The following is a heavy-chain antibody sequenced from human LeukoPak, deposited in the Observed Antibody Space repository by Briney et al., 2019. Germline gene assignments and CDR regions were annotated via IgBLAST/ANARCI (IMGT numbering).Heavy chain of an antibody. D-gene: IGHD6-6*01. CDR3: ARKYGRQLHAFDI. CDR1: GFTFSDYY. J-gene: IGHJ3*02. CDR2: ISSSGSTI. V-gene: IGHV3-11*04. Sequence: KAGGSLRLSCAASGFTFSDYYMSWIRQAPGKGLEWVSYISSSGSTIYYADSVKGRFTISRDNAKNSLYLQMNSLRAEDTAVYYCARKYGRQLHAFDIWGQGTMVTVSS.